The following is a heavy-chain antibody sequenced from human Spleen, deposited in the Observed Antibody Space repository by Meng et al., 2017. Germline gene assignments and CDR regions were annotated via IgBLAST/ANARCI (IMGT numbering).Heavy chain of an antibody. CDR2: TFYRSKWHN. CDR3: SDLNGHY. Sequence: QVQLQQSGPGLEKPSQTLSLTCAISGDSVSSNSVAWNWIRQSPSRGLEWLGRTFYRSKWHNDYAVSVKSRITINPDTSKNQFSLQLNPVTPEDTALYYCSDLNGHYWGQGTLVTVSS. V-gene: IGHV6-1*01. J-gene: IGHJ4*02. CDR1: GDSVSSNSVA. D-gene: IGHD2-8*01.